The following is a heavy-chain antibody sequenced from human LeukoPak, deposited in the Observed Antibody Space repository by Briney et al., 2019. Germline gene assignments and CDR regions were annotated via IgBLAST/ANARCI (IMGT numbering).Heavy chain of an antibody. J-gene: IGHJ4*02. CDR1: GFTFSGSA. D-gene: IGHD3-3*01. V-gene: IGHV3-73*01. CDR2: IRSKANSYAT. Sequence: GGSLRLSCTASGFTFSGSAMHWVRQASGKGLEWVGRIRSKANSYATAYAASVKGRFTISRDDSKNTAYLQMNSLKTEDTAVYYCTRHLEFDYWGQGTLVTVSS. CDR3: TRHLEFDY.